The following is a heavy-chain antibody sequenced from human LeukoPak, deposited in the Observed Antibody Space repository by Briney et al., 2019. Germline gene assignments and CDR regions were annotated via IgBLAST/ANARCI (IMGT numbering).Heavy chain of an antibody. CDR1: GFTFGDYA. D-gene: IGHD4-11*01. V-gene: IGHV3-49*03. CDR2: IRSKAYGGTT. Sequence: GGSLRLSCTASGFTFGDYAMSWFRQAPGKGLEWVGFIRSKAYGGTTEYAASVEGRFTISRDDSKSIAYLQMNSLKTEDTAVYYCTRASNYDLGYFDYWGQGTLVTVSS. CDR3: TRASNYDLGYFDY. J-gene: IGHJ4*02.